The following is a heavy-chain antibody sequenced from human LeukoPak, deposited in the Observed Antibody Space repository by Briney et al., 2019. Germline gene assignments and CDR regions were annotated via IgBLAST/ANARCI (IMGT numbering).Heavy chain of an antibody. V-gene: IGHV3-66*01. CDR1: GFTVSSNY. Sequence: GGSLRLSCAASGFTVSSNYMSWVRQAPGKGLEWVSVIYSGGSTYYADSVKGRFTISRDNSKNTLYLQMNSLRAEDTAVYHCAKDLLRDRWFGESWGQGTLVTVSS. CDR3: AKDLLRDRWFGES. D-gene: IGHD3-10*01. J-gene: IGHJ5*02. CDR2: IYSGGST.